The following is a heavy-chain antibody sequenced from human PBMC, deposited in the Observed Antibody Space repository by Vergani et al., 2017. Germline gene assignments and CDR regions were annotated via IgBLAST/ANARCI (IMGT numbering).Heavy chain of an antibody. J-gene: IGHJ6*03. D-gene: IGHD1-1*01. CDR1: GFTFSNYG. CDR3: ARDFLTRVTTLDYYYMGV. V-gene: IGHV3-30*02. Sequence: QVQLVESGGGVVQPRGSLRLSCAASGFTFSNYGMHWVRQAPGKGLEWVAFIRYDGSNKYYADSVKGRFTISRDNSKNTLYLEMNALRAEDTAVYYCARDFLTRVTTLDYYYMGVWGKGTTVTVSS. CDR2: IRYDGSNK.